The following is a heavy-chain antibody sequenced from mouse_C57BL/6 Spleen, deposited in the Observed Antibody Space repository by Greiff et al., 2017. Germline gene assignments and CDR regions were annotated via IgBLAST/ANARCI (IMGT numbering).Heavy chain of an antibody. Sequence: QVQLQQSGPELVKPGASVKISCKASGYAFSSSWMNWVKQRPGKGLEWIGRIYPGDGDTNYNGKFKGKATLTADKSSSTAYMQLSSLTSEDSAVYFCARSRTGTVAMDYWGQGTSVTVSS. J-gene: IGHJ4*01. V-gene: IGHV1-82*01. CDR1: GYAFSSSW. CDR2: IYPGDGDT. D-gene: IGHD4-1*01. CDR3: ARSRTGTVAMDY.